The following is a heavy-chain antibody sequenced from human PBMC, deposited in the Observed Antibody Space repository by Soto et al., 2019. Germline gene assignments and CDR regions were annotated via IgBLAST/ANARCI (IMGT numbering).Heavy chain of an antibody. CDR2: IYYSGST. V-gene: IGHV4-31*03. CDR1: GGSISSGGYY. CDR3: ARGRSYYYDSSGYDY. D-gene: IGHD3-22*01. J-gene: IGHJ4*02. Sequence: SETLSLTCTVSGGSISSGGYYWSWIRQHPGKGLEWIGYIYYSGSTYYNPSLKSRVTISVDTSKNQFSLKLSSVTAADTAVYYCARGRSYYYDSSGYDYWGQGTLVTVSS.